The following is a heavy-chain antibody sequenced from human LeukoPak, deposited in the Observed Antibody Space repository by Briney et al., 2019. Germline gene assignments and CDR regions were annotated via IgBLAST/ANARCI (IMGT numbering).Heavy chain of an antibody. CDR3: ARDRAFTMIVVVQAEPDAFDI. J-gene: IGHJ3*02. CDR1: GYTFTGYY. CDR2: ISAYNGNT. V-gene: IGHV1-18*04. D-gene: IGHD3-22*01. Sequence: ASVKVSCKASGYTFTGYYMHWVRQAPGQGLEWMGWISAYNGNTNYAQKLQGRVTMTTDTSTSTAYMELRSLRSDDTAVYYCARDRAFTMIVVVQAEPDAFDIWGQGTMVTVSS.